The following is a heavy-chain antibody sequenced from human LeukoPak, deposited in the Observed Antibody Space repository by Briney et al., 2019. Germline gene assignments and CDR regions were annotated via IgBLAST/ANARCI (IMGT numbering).Heavy chain of an antibody. CDR1: GYSISSGYY. Sequence: PSETLSLTCTVSGYSISSGYYWGWIRPPPGKGLEGIGRINHSGSTYYNPSLKNRVTISVDTPKNQFSLKLSCVSAADTAVYYCARVYYDFSSGYPYAFDYWGQGTLVTVSS. J-gene: IGHJ4*02. V-gene: IGHV4-38-2*02. CDR2: INHSGST. CDR3: ARVYYDFSSGYPYAFDY. D-gene: IGHD3-3*01.